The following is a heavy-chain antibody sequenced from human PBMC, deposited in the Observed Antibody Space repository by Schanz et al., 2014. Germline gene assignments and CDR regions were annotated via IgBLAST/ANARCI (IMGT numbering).Heavy chain of an antibody. CDR2: INPDGSGK. J-gene: IGHJ4*02. Sequence: DVQLVESGGGLVQSGGSLRLSCAASGFNFGDYYMTWVRQAPGKGLESVAKINPDGSGKYYVVSVEGRFTISRDNAKKSLDLHMNSLRAEDTAVYYCARDRIAVAGGFFDYWGQGTLVTVSS. D-gene: IGHD6-19*01. V-gene: IGHV3-7*01. CDR3: ARDRIAVAGGFFDY. CDR1: GFNFGDYY.